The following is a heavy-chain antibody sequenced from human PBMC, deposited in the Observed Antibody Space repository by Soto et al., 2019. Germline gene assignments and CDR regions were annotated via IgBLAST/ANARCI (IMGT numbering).Heavy chain of an antibody. D-gene: IGHD2-15*01. Sequence: SETLSLTCTVSGGSISSGDYYWSWIRQPPGKGLEWIGYIYYSGSTYYNPSLKSRVTISVDTSKNQFSLKLSSVTAADTAVYYCAREVRRAAPYYYHGMDVWGQGTTVTVSS. CDR3: AREVRRAAPYYYHGMDV. V-gene: IGHV4-30-4*01. CDR2: IYYSGST. J-gene: IGHJ6*02. CDR1: GGSISSGDYY.